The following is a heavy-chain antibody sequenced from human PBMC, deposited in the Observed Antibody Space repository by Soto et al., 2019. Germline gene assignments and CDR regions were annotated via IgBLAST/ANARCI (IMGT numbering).Heavy chain of an antibody. Sequence: QVQLVQSGAEVKKPGSSVKVSCKAFGGTFSSYTISGVRQAPGQGLEWMGGIIPLFGAANYAQRFQGRVTITADESTSTAYMQLSSLRSEDTAVYYCAREGYGDYGKPFDYWGQGTLVTVSS. D-gene: IGHD4-17*01. J-gene: IGHJ4*02. V-gene: IGHV1-69*01. CDR2: IIPLFGAA. CDR1: GGTFSSYT. CDR3: AREGYGDYGKPFDY.